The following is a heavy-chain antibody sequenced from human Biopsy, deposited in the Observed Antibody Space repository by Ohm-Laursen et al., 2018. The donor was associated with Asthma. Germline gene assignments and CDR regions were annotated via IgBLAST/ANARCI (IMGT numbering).Heavy chain of an antibody. D-gene: IGHD3-10*01. Sequence: GASVKVSCKTSGYTFNSAGITWVRQAPGQGLEWMGWISVYNGNTKVAQKLQDRATMITDTSTSTAYMELRSLRSDDTAVYFCARAVDYSHYYGIDVWDQGTTVTVS. CDR2: ISVYNGNT. J-gene: IGHJ6*02. CDR1: GYTFNSAG. V-gene: IGHV1-18*01. CDR3: ARAVDYSHYYGIDV.